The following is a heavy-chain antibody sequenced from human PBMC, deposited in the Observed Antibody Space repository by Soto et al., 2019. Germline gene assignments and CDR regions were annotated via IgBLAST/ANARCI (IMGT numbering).Heavy chain of an antibody. J-gene: IGHJ5*02. V-gene: IGHV3-23*01. D-gene: IGHD5-12*01. CDR1: GFTFSSYA. Sequence: GGSLRLSCAASGFTFSSYAMSWVRQAPGKGLEWVSGISGSGSNIYYAASVKGRFTISRDNSKNSLYLEMNSLRAEDTAVYYCLSGGSPSSTWGQGTLVTVSS. CDR2: ISGSGSNI. CDR3: LSGGSPSST.